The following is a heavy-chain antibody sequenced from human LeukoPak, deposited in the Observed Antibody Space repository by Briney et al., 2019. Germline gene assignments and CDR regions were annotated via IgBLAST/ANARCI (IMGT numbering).Heavy chain of an antibody. V-gene: IGHV1-18*01. J-gene: IGHJ4*02. D-gene: IGHD3-3*01. Sequence: ASVKVSCKASGYTFTSYGISWVRQAPGQGLEWMGWISAYNGNTNYAQKLQGRVTMTTDTSTSTAYMELRSLRSDDTAVYYCATTSLADFWSGYSYWGQGTLVTVSS. CDR2: ISAYNGNT. CDR3: ATTSLADFWSGYSY. CDR1: GYTFTSYG.